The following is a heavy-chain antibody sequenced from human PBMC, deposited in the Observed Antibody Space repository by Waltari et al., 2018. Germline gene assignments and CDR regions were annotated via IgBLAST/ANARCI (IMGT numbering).Heavy chain of an antibody. V-gene: IGHV3-74*03. D-gene: IGHD3-16*01. CDR3: ARGLRGPDY. J-gene: IGHJ4*02. CDR1: GFTFSGDW. CDR2: VNNGGSSI. Sequence: EVQLVESGGDLVQPGGSLRLSCAASGFTFSGDWMHWVRQAPGEGLVCVARVNNGGSSITYADFVKGRFTSSRDNAKNTLYLQMNSLRAEDTAVYYCARGLRGPDYWGLGTLVIVSS.